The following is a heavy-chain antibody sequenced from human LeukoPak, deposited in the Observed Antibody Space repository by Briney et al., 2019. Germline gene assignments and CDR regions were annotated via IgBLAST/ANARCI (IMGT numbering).Heavy chain of an antibody. J-gene: IGHJ4*02. CDR2: LRKDGTYS. Sequence: GGSLRLSCAASGFAFSSYGMYWVRQTPDKGLEGVAYLRKDGTYSNYADSVRGRFTISRDNSKNTLDLQMSSLRVEDTAVYYCASGGPTGGTLDYWGQGTLVTVSS. CDR3: ASGGPTGGTLDY. V-gene: IGHV3-30*02. D-gene: IGHD1-26*01. CDR1: GFAFSSYG.